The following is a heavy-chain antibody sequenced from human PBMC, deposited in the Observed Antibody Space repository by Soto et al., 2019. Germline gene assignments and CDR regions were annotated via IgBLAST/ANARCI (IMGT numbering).Heavy chain of an antibody. J-gene: IGHJ5*02. D-gene: IGHD2-2*01. CDR2: INPNSGGT. CDR1: GYTFTGYY. CDR3: TRDRSSSTTRNWFDP. V-gene: IGHV1-2*02. Sequence: GASVKVSCKASGYTFTGYYMHWVRQAPGQGLEWMGWINPNSGGTNYAQKFQGRVTMTRDTSISTAYMELSRLRSDDTAVYYCTRDRSSSTTRNWFDPWGQGTLVTSPQ.